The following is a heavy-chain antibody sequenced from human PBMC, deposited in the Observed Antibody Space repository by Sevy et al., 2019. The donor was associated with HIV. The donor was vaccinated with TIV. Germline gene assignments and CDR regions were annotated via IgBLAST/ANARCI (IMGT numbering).Heavy chain of an antibody. D-gene: IGHD1-1*01. CDR2: VYYSVST. CDR1: NASITNYY. Sequence: SETLSLTCTVSNASITNYYWSWIRQPPGKELQWIGFVYYSVSTNYNPSFKSRVFISADTSKSRFSLELQSVTAADTGVYYCARHSLQRSRGWDFDFWGQGTLVTVSS. CDR3: ARHSLQRSRGWDFDF. V-gene: IGHV4-59*08. J-gene: IGHJ4*02.